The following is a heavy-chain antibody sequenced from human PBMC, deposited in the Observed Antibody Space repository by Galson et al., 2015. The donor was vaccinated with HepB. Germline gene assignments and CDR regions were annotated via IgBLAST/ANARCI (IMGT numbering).Heavy chain of an antibody. D-gene: IGHD3-22*01. V-gene: IGHV5-51*01. CDR3: ARPGHYYDSAAENTGYYWGEDYFDY. CDR1: GYTFNSYW. Sequence: QSGAEVKKPGESLKISCKGSGYTFNSYWIGWVRQMPGKGLEWMGMIYPDDSDTRYSPSFQGQVTISVDKSITTAYLHWSSLKASDTAIYYCARPGHYYDSAAENTGYYWGEDYFDYWGQGTLVTVSS. CDR2: IYPDDSDT. J-gene: IGHJ4*02.